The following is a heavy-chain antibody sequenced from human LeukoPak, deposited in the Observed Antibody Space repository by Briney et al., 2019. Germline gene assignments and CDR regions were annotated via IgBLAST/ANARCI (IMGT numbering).Heavy chain of an antibody. CDR3: AREGDYVWGSYRYDY. Sequence: GRSLRLSCAASGFTFSIYSINWVRQAPGKGLEWVSFITGNSNYIYYADSVKGRFTISRDNSKNTLYLQMNSLRAEDTAVYYCAREGDYVWGSYRYDYWGQGTLVTVSS. CDR2: ITGNSNYI. CDR1: GFTFSIYS. J-gene: IGHJ4*02. V-gene: IGHV3-21*04. D-gene: IGHD3-16*02.